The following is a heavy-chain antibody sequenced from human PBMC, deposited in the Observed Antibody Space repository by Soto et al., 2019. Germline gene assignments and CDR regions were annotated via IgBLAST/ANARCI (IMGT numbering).Heavy chain of an antibody. D-gene: IGHD5-12*01. CDR3: ARDYQKWLAESGYFDL. CDR2: ISYDGSNK. V-gene: IGHV3-30-3*01. CDR1: GFTFSNYA. J-gene: IGHJ2*01. Sequence: QVQLVESGGGVVQPGRSLRLSCAASGFTFSNYAMHWVRQAPGKGLEWVAVISYDGSNKYYADSVKGRFTISRDNSKNTLYLQMNSLRAEDTAVYYCARDYQKWLAESGYFDLWGRGTLVTVSS.